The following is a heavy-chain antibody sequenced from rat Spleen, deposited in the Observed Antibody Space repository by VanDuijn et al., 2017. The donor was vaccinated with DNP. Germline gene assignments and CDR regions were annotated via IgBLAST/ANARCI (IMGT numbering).Heavy chain of an antibody. J-gene: IGHJ2*01. Sequence: EVQLQESGPGLVKPSQSLSLTCSVTGYSITSNYWGWIRKSPGNKMEWVGHISYSGSTTSNPSLKSRISIARDTSKNQFFLQLNSVTTEDTATYYCAKWNNYYGYLDYWGQGVMVTVSS. CDR2: ISYSGST. CDR3: AKWNNYYGYLDY. CDR1: GYSITSNY. D-gene: IGHD1-10*01. V-gene: IGHV3-1*01.